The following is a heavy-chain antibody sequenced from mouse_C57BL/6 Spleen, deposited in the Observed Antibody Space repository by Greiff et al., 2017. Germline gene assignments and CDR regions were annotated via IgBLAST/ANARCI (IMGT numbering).Heavy chain of an antibody. CDR1: GFTFSNYW. D-gene: IGHD3-2*02. J-gene: IGHJ3*01. CDR2: ISLKSDNYAT. CDR3: AADSSGYGAY. V-gene: IGHV6-3*01. Sequence: EVQGVESGGGLVQPGGSMKLSCVASGFTFSNYWMNWVRQSPEKGLEWVAQISLKSDNYATHYAESVKGRFTISRDDSKSSVYLQMNNLRAEDTGIYCCAADSSGYGAYWGQGTLVTVSA.